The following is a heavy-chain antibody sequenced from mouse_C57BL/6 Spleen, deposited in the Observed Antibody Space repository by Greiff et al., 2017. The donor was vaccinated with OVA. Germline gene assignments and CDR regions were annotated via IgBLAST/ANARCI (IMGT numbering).Heavy chain of an antibody. V-gene: IGHV1-22*01. CDR3: ARGGNYYSNYYYAMDY. CDR1: GYTFTDYN. CDR2: INPNNVGT. J-gene: IGHJ4*01. D-gene: IGHD2-5*01. Sequence: VQLQQSGPELVKPGASVKMSCKASGYTFTDYNMHWVKQSHGKSLEWIGYINPNNVGTSYPPPFPCTATFTVNKSSSTAYMELRSLTSEDSAVYYCARGGNYYSNYYYAMDYWGQGTSVTVSS.